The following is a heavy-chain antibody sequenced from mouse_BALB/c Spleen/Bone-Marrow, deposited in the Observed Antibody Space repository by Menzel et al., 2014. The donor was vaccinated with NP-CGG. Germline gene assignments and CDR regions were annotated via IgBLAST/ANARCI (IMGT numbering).Heavy chain of an antibody. D-gene: IGHD3-1*01. CDR1: GFTYTDYY. J-gene: IGHJ2*01. CDR2: IRNKANGYTT. Sequence: EVKLMESGGGLVQPGGSLRLSCATSGFTYTDYYMSWVRQPPGKALEWLGFIRNKANGYTTEYSASVKGRFTISRDNSQSILYLQMNTLRAEDSATYYCARDRAARATGYYFDYWGQGTTLTVSS. V-gene: IGHV7-3*02. CDR3: ARDRAARATGYYFDY.